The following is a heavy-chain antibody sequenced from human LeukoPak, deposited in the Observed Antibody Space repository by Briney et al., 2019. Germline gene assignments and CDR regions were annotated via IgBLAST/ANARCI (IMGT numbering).Heavy chain of an antibody. J-gene: IGHJ4*02. V-gene: IGHV4-59*01. CDR3: ARDSGKSVYYYDSSGYYGFVY. Sequence: SETLSLTCTVSGGSISSYYWSWIRQPPGKGLEWIGYIYYSGSTNYNPSLKSRVTISVDTSKNQFSLKLSSVTAADTAVYYCARDSGKSVYYYDSSGYYGFVYWGQGTLVTVSS. CDR2: IYYSGST. CDR1: GGSISSYY. D-gene: IGHD3-22*01.